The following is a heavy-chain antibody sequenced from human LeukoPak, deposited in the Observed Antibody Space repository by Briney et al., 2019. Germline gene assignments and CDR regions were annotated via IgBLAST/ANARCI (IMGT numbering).Heavy chain of an antibody. CDR1: GFTVSSIY. V-gene: IGHV3-53*01. CDR3: AGDTHSSSWYDH. Sequence: GGSLRLSCAVSGFTVSSIYMSWVRQAPGKGLEWVSFIYSDGNTYYGDSVKGRFTLSRDSSRNTLYLQMNSLTVDDTAVYYCAGDTHSSSWYDHWGQGTLVTISS. J-gene: IGHJ5*02. CDR2: IYSDGNT. D-gene: IGHD6-19*01.